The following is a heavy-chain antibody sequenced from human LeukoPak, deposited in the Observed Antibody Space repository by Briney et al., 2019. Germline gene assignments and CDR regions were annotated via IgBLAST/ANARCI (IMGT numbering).Heavy chain of an antibody. CDR3: AKAKRVWGSYRYSFDY. CDR2: IRYDGSNK. Sequence: GSLRLSCAASGFTFSSYGMHWVRQAPGKGLEWVAFIRYDGSNKYYADSVKGRFTISRDNSKNTLYLQMNSLRAEDMAVYYCAKAKRVWGSYRYSFDYWGQGTLVTVSS. V-gene: IGHV3-30*02. J-gene: IGHJ4*02. D-gene: IGHD3-16*02. CDR1: GFTFSSYG.